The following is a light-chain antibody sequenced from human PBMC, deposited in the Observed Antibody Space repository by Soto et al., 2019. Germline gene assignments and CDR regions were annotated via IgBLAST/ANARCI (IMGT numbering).Light chain of an antibody. CDR2: DAS. CDR3: QQYHTYPWT. CDR1: QTIDKW. V-gene: IGKV1-5*01. Sequence: DIPMTQSASTLAASFGDRVTFSCGASQTIDKWLAWYQQKGGKAPKLLIYDASRLQSGVPSRFSGSGYGTEFNLTISSLQTDDFATYYCQQYHTYPWTFGQGTKVDIK. J-gene: IGKJ1*01.